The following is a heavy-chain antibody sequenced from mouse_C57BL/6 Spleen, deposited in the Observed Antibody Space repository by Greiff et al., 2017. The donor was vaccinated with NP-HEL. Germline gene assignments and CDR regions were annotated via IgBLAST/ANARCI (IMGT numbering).Heavy chain of an antibody. D-gene: IGHD1-1*01. CDR1: GYTFTSYW. CDR3: ARFPGRITTVVATPYYFDY. V-gene: IGHV1-59*01. CDR2: IDPSDSYT. Sequence: QVQLQQPGAELVRPGTSVKLSCKASGYTFTSYWMHWVKQRPGQGLEWIGVIDPSDSYTNYNQKFKGKATLTVDTSSSTAYMQLSSLTSEDSAVYYCARFPGRITTVVATPYYFDYWGQGTTLTVSS. J-gene: IGHJ2*01.